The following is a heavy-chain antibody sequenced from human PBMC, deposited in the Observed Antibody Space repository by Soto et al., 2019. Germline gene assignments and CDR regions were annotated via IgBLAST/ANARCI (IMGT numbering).Heavy chain of an antibody. CDR2: IYYSGST. J-gene: IGHJ6*02. CDR3: ARDRSYSSSWYWVGAYGMDV. CDR1: GGSISSYY. V-gene: IGHV4-59*01. D-gene: IGHD6-13*01. Sequence: PSETLSLTCTVSGGSISSYYWSWIRQPPGKGLEWIGYIYYSGSTNYNPSLKSRVTISVDTSKNQFSLKLSSVTAADTAVYYCARDRSYSSSWYWVGAYGMDVWGQGTTVTVSS.